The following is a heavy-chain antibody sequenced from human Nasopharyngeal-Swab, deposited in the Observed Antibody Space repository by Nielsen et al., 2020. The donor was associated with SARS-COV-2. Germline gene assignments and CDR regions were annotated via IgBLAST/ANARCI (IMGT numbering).Heavy chain of an antibody. D-gene: IGHD6-13*01. V-gene: IGHV3-33*01. CDR1: GFTFSSYG. CDR2: IWYDGSNK. Sequence: GGSLKISCAASGFTFSSYGMHWVRQAPGKGLEWVAVIWYDGSNKYYADSVKGRFTISRDNSKNTLYLQMNSLRAEDTAVYYCARDRARYSSSWYGRFDYWGQGTLVTVSS. CDR3: ARDRARYSSSWYGRFDY. J-gene: IGHJ4*02.